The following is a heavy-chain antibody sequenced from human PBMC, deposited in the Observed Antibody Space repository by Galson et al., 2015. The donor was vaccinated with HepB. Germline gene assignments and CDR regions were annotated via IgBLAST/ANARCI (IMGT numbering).Heavy chain of an antibody. CDR1: GSTFTGYY. D-gene: IGHD5-18*01. V-gene: IGHV1-8*02. Sequence: SVKVSCKASGSTFTGYYMHWVRQAPGQGLEWMGWMNPNSGNTGYAQKFQGRVTMTRNTSISTAYMELSSLRSEDTAVYYCARFDRYSYGYPDYGMDVWGQGTTVTVSS. CDR2: MNPNSGNT. J-gene: IGHJ6*02. CDR3: ARFDRYSYGYPDYGMDV.